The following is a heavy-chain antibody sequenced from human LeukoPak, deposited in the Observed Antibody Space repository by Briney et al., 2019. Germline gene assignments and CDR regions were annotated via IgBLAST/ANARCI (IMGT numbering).Heavy chain of an antibody. D-gene: IGHD4-23*01. CDR1: GFTFSSYA. Sequence: GGSLRLSCAASGFTFSSYAMSWVRQAPGKGLEWVSALSVSTYYADSVKGRFSISRDNSKNTVFLQMNSLRAEDTAIYYCARQLLWPTPFDYWGQGTLVTVSS. V-gene: IGHV3-23*01. J-gene: IGHJ4*02. CDR2: LSVST. CDR3: ARQLLWPTPFDY.